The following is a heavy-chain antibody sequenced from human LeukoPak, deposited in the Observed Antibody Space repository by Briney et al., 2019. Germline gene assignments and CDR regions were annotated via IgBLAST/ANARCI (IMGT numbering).Heavy chain of an antibody. V-gene: IGHV3-23*01. CDR2: ISSSGGST. CDR1: GFTFSSYA. J-gene: IGHJ4*02. CDR3: ARGGWGGWFSYYFDY. Sequence: PGGSLRLSCAASGFTFSSYAMSWVRQAPGKGLEWVSAISSSGGSTYYADSVKGRFTISRDNAKNSLYLQMNSLRAEDTAVYYCARGGWGGWFSYYFDYWGQGTLVTVSS. D-gene: IGHD6-19*01.